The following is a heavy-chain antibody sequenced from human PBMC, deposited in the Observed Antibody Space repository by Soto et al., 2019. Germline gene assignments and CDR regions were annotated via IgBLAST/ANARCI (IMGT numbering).Heavy chain of an antibody. V-gene: IGHV4-39*01. CDR2: VHSTGGP. D-gene: IGHD5-12*01. J-gene: IGHJ6*02. CDR1: GGSITSGGYF. Sequence: PSETLSLTCTVSGGSITSGGYFWDWILQPPGKGLEWIGTVHSTGGPYYSPSLRSRVTISVETSKNLFSLKMTSASATDTAVYICEKREDYSRLGGLGSWGQGTAVA. CDR3: EKREDYSRLGGLGS.